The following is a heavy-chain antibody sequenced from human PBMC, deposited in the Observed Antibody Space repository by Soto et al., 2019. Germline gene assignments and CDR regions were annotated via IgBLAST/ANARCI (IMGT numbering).Heavy chain of an antibody. V-gene: IGHV1-8*01. J-gene: IGHJ6*03. CDR2: MNPNSGNT. CDR1: GYTFTSYD. CDR3: ARGNYYYYYMDV. Sequence: KVSCKASGYTFTSYDINWVRQATGQGLEWMGWMNPNSGNTGYAQKFQGRVTVTRNTSISTAYMELSSLRSEDTAVYYCARGNYYYYYMDVWGKGTTVTVSS.